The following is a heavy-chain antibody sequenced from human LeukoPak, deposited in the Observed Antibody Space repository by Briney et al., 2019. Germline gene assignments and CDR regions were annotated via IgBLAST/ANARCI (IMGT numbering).Heavy chain of an antibody. CDR3: TRSPPRVSVWGSYRYTLYYFDY. CDR1: GFTFSSSA. Sequence: GGSLRLSCAASGFTFSSSAMNWVRQAPGKGLEWVSAISISGDDTYYAESVKGRFTISRDNSKNTLYLRMNSLRAEDTAVYYCTRSPPRVSVWGSYRYTLYYFDYWGQGTLVTVSS. D-gene: IGHD3-16*02. CDR2: ISISGDDT. J-gene: IGHJ4*02. V-gene: IGHV3-23*01.